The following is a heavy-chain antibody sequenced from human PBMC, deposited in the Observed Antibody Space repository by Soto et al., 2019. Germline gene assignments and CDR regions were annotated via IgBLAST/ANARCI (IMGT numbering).Heavy chain of an antibody. CDR2: ISAYNGNT. CDR3: ARGAGFRQRGYSSSLYYYGMDV. J-gene: IGHJ6*02. CDR1: GYTFTSCG. Sequence: ASVKVSCKASGYTFTSCGISWVRQAPGQGLEWMGWISAYNGNTNYAQKLQGRVTMTTDTSTSTAYMELRSLRSDDTAVYYCARGAGFRQRGYSSSLYYYGMDVWGQGTTVTVSS. V-gene: IGHV1-18*01. D-gene: IGHD5-18*01.